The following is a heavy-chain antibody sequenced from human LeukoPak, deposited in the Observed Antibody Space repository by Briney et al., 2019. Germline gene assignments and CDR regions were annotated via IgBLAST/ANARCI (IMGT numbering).Heavy chain of an antibody. CDR2: IYTSGST. CDR3: ARGEKFGEYYY. CDR1: GGFISSGSYY. D-gene: IGHD3-10*01. J-gene: IGHJ4*02. V-gene: IGHV4-61*02. Sequence: PSETLSLTCTVSGGFISSGSYYWSWIRQPAGKGLEWIGRIYTSGSTNYNPSLKSRVTISVDTSKNQFSLKLSSVTAADTAVYYCARGEKFGEYYYWGQGTLVTVSS.